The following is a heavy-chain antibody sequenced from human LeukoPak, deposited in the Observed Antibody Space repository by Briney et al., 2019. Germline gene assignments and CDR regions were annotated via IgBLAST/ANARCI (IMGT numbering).Heavy chain of an antibody. CDR1: GFTFSSYG. CDR2: ISYDGSNK. V-gene: IGHV3-30*18. Sequence: GGSLRLSCAASGFTFSSYGMHWVRQAPGKGLEWVAVISYDGSNKYYADSVKGRFTISRDNSKNTLYLQMNSLRAEDTAVYYCAKDLALGIEEWFDPWGQGTLATVSS. J-gene: IGHJ5*02. D-gene: IGHD7-27*01. CDR3: AKDLALGIEEWFDP.